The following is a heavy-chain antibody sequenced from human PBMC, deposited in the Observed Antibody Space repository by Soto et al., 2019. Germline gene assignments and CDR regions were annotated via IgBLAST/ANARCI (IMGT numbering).Heavy chain of an antibody. CDR3: ARTIYDFWSGYPYYFDY. D-gene: IGHD3-3*01. Sequence: QVQLQQWGAGLLKPSETLSLTCAVYGGSFSGYYWSWIRQPPGKGLEWIGEINHSGSTNYNPSLTSRVTISVDTSKNQFSLKLSSVTAADTAVYYCARTIYDFWSGYPYYFDYWGQGTLVTVSS. V-gene: IGHV4-34*01. J-gene: IGHJ4*02. CDR1: GGSFSGYY. CDR2: INHSGST.